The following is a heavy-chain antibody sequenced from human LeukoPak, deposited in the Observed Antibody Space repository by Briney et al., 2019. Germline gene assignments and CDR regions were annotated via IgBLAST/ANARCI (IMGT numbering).Heavy chain of an antibody. CDR3: TTTVKRRDYDYVWGSKSDY. J-gene: IGHJ4*02. CDR1: GFTFSNAW. Sequence: GGSLRLSCAASGFTFSNAWMSWVRQAPGKGLEWVGRIKSKTDGGTTDYAAPVKGRFTISRDDSKNTLYLQMNSLKTEDTAVYYCTTTVKRRDYDYVWGSKSDYWGQGTLVTVSS. V-gene: IGHV3-15*01. CDR2: IKSKTDGGTT. D-gene: IGHD3-16*01.